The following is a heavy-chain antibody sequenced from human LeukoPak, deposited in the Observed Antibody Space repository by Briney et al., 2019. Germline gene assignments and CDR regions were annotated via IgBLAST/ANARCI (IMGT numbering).Heavy chain of an antibody. D-gene: IGHD3-22*01. J-gene: IGHJ3*02. CDR1: GFTFSSYA. Sequence: QPGGSLRLSCAASGFTFSSYAMSRVRQAPGKGLEWVSAISGSGGSAYYADSVKGRFTISRDNSKNTLYLQMNSLRAEDTAVYYCAKDSGYYDSSGYPHDAFDIWGQGTMVTVSS. V-gene: IGHV3-23*01. CDR3: AKDSGYYDSSGYPHDAFDI. CDR2: ISGSGGSA.